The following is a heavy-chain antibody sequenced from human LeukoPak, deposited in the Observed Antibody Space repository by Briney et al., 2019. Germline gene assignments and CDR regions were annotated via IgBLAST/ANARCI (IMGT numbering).Heavy chain of an antibody. CDR1: GYTFTGYY. Sequence: ASVKVSCKASGYTFTGYYMHWVRQAPEQGLEWMGWINPNSGGTNYAQKFQGRVTMTRDTSISTAYMELSRLRSDDTAVYYCAREEWVAVAGPFDYWGQGTLVTVSS. J-gene: IGHJ4*02. D-gene: IGHD6-19*01. CDR2: INPNSGGT. V-gene: IGHV1-2*02. CDR3: AREEWVAVAGPFDY.